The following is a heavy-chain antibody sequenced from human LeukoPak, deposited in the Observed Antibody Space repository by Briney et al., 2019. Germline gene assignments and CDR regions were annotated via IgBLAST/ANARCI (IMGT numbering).Heavy chain of an antibody. Sequence: PGGSLRLSCAASGFTFSSYEMNWVRQAPGKGLEWVSYISSSGRNIYYAHSVKGRFTISRDNAKTSLYLQMNSLRAEDTAVYYCARDQYYYDSSGYYTGAYYYYYGMDVWGQGTTVTVSS. CDR2: ISSSGRNI. V-gene: IGHV3-48*03. CDR3: ARDQYYYDSSGYYTGAYYYYYGMDV. CDR1: GFTFSSYE. J-gene: IGHJ6*02. D-gene: IGHD3-22*01.